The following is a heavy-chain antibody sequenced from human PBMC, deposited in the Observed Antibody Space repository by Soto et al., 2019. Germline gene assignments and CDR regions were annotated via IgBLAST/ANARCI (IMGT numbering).Heavy chain of an antibody. CDR2: ISGSSSTI. CDR1: GFTCSSNS. D-gene: IGHD1-7*01. V-gene: IGHV3-48*02. CDR3: ARDKVFISGSTRWDNWFEP. J-gene: IGHJ5*02. Sequence: EVQLVESGGGLVQPGGSLRLSCAASGFTCSSNSMKWVRHAPGQGLEWVSYISGSSSTIYYADSVKGRFTISRDNSKNSLYLQMNGLGDEDTGVYYCARDKVFISGSTRWDNWFEPWGQGSLVNVSS.